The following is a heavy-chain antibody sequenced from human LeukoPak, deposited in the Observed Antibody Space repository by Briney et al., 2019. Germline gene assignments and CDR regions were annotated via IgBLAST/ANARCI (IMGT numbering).Heavy chain of an antibody. D-gene: IGHD2-2*01. CDR3: ATLDSTKSVF. Sequence: PGGSLRLSCVASEFRFGRDWISWVRQAPGKGLEWVACIKQDGSEEYYVGSVRGRFTVSVDNGKNSLYLQTNSQRAEDTARYYCATLDSTKSVFWGRGTAVTVSS. J-gene: IGHJ1*01. CDR1: EFRFGRDW. CDR2: IKQDGSEE. V-gene: IGHV3-7*01.